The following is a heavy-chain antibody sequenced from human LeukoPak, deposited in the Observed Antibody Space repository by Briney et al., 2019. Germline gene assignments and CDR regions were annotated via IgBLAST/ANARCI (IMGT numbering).Heavy chain of an antibody. CDR1: GGSISSGSYY. CDR2: IYTSGST. V-gene: IGHV4-61*02. J-gene: IGHJ6*03. Sequence: SETLSLTCTVSGGSISSGSYYWSWIRQPAGKGLEWIGRIYTSGSTNYNPSLKSRVTISVDTSKNQFSLKLNSVTAADTAVYYCARDRHYGDSDYMDVWGKGTTVTVSS. D-gene: IGHD4-17*01. CDR3: ARDRHYGDSDYMDV.